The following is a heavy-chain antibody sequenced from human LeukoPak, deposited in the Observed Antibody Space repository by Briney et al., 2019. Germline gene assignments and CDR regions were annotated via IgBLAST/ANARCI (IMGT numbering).Heavy chain of an antibody. D-gene: IGHD4-11*01. J-gene: IGHJ4*02. CDR3: ARDARRGFDYSNSLEY. V-gene: IGHV3-33*08. Sequence: GGSLRLSCTASGFTYNHYGMHWVRQAPGKGLEWVAVIWSDGTEKYYADAVKGRFTVSRDDSSNTLYLQMNSLRGEDTAVYYCARDARRGFDYSNSLEYWGQGTLVTVSS. CDR2: IWSDGTEK. CDR1: GFTYNHYG.